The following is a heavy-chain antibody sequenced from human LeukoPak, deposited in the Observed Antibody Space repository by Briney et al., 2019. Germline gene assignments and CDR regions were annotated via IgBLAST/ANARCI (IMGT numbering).Heavy chain of an antibody. D-gene: IGHD6-6*01. J-gene: IGHJ4*02. CDR2: INPSGGST. Sequence: ASVKVSCKTSGYTFTSYNLHWVRQAPGQGLEWMGLINPSGGSTTYAQKFQGRVTMTTDMSTSTVYMELSSLRSEDTAVYFCARDRGLAARYDSWGQGTLVTVSS. CDR3: ARDRGLAARYDS. V-gene: IGHV1-46*01. CDR1: GYTFTSYN.